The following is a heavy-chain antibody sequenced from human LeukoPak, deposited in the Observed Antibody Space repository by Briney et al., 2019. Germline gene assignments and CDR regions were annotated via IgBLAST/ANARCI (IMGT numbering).Heavy chain of an antibody. CDR3: ARGITMVRGETHGMDV. Sequence: PSETLSLTCAVYGGSFSGYYWSWIRQPPGKGLEWIGEINHSGSTNYNPSLKSRVTISVDTSKNQFSLKLSSVTAADTAVYYCARGITMVRGETHGMDVWGQGSTVTVSS. J-gene: IGHJ6*02. D-gene: IGHD3-10*01. CDR1: GGSFSGYY. CDR2: INHSGST. V-gene: IGHV4-34*01.